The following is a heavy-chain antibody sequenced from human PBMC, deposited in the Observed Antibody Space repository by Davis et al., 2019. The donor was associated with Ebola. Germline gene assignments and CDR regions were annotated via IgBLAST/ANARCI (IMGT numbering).Heavy chain of an antibody. CDR2: IYYSGST. Sequence: MPSETLSFTCTVSGGSISSSSYYWGWIRQPPGKGLEWIGSIYYSGSTYYNPSLKSRVTISVDTSKNQFSLKLSSVTAADTAVYYCASHSSGWSNDAFDIWGQGTMVTVSS. J-gene: IGHJ3*02. CDR3: ASHSSGWSNDAFDI. CDR1: GGSISSSSYY. V-gene: IGHV4-39*01. D-gene: IGHD6-19*01.